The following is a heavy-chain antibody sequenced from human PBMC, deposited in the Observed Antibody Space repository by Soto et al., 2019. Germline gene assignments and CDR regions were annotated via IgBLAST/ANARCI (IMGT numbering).Heavy chain of an antibody. V-gene: IGHV3-48*02. J-gene: IGHJ6*02. CDR2: ISSDSRYI. CDR1: GFTISNYA. Sequence: EVQLVESGGGLVQPGGSLRLSCAASGFTISNYAVNWVLQAPGKGLEWVSYISSDSRYIYYGDTVKGRLTISRDSARNSVYLRMNSLIDEATVVYYCARIKLVEFFFINVHVYDVDVWGQGTPCTVSS. CDR3: ARIKLVEFFFINVHVYDVDV. D-gene: IGHD3-16*01.